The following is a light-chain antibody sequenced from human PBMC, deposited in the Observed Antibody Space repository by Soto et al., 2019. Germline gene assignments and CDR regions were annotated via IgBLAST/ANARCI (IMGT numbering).Light chain of an antibody. J-gene: IGKJ1*01. CDR1: QSVSDTH. CDR2: GAS. CDR3: HQYGTSPQT. V-gene: IGKV3-20*01. Sequence: EIVLTQSPGALSLSPGESATLSCRASQSVSDTHVAWYQQRPGQAPRLLIYGASRRDIGVPDRFIGSGSATDFTLTISGLEPEDFAVYFCHQYGTSPQTFGQGTKVDIK.